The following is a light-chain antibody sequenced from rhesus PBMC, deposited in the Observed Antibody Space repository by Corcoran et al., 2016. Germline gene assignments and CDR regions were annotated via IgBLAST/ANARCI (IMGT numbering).Light chain of an antibody. Sequence: QSVLTQPPSASEAAKKSVTISCSGSRSNIDTNSVSWYQQIPRTTPKLLIYYNDRRASGVSVRFTGSQSGTSASLTISGLQTEDEADYYCGAWDDSLNAYVFGAGTRLTVL. V-gene: IGLV1-60*01. J-gene: IGLJ1*01. CDR1: RSNIDTNS. CDR3: GAWDDSLNAYV. CDR2: YND.